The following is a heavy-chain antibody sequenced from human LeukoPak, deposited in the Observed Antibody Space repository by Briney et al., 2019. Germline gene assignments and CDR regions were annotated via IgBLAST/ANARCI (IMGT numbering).Heavy chain of an antibody. V-gene: IGHV1-18*01. CDR1: GYTFTSYG. CDR3: ARGPVVAASYYYYYMDV. Sequence: ASVKVSCKASGYTFTSYGISWVRQAPGQGLEWMGWISAYNGNTNYARKLQGRVTMTTDTSTSTAYMELRSLRSDDTAVYYCARGPVVAASYYYYYMDVWGKGTTVTVSS. D-gene: IGHD2-15*01. J-gene: IGHJ6*03. CDR2: ISAYNGNT.